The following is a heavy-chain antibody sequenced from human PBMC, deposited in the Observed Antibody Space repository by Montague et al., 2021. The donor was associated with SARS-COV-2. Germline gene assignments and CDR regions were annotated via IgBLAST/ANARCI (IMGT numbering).Heavy chain of an antibody. D-gene: IGHD3-16*01. Sequence: SETLSLTCTVSGDSITSSFWTWVRQPPGKGLEWIGYIYYGESTNHTPSLKSRVTISVDVSKNQFSLKLSSVTAADTAVYYCAREAFGGVIDHWGQGTLVTVSS. CDR2: IYYGEST. J-gene: IGHJ4*02. CDR3: AREAFGGVIDH. CDR1: GDSITSSF. V-gene: IGHV4-59*01.